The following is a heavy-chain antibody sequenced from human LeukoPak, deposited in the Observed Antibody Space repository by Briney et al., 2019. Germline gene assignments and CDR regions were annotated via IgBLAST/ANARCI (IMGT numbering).Heavy chain of an antibody. CDR3: ARGPGGTGSLFDY. J-gene: IGHJ4*02. CDR1: GYTFTSYD. D-gene: IGHD7-27*01. Sequence: ASVKVSCKASGYTFTSYDINWVRQATGQGLEWMGWMNPNSGDAGYIQKFQGRVTMTRSTSISTAYMELSSLRSEDTAVYYCARGPGGTGSLFDYWGQGTPVTVSS. V-gene: IGHV1-8*01. CDR2: MNPNSGDA.